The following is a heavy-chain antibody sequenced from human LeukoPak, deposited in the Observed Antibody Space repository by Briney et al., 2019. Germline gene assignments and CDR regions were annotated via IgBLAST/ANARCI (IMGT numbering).Heavy chain of an antibody. J-gene: IGHJ4*02. CDR2: MNPNSGNT. CDR3: ARGTSHSSSWQYEFDY. Sequence: GASVKVSCKASGYIFTSYGFSWVRQAPGQGLEWMGWMNPNSGNTGYAQKFQGRVTMTRNTSISTAYMELSSLRSEDTAVYYCARGTSHSSSWQYEFDYWGQGTLVTVSS. V-gene: IGHV1-8*02. CDR1: GYIFTSYG. D-gene: IGHD6-13*01.